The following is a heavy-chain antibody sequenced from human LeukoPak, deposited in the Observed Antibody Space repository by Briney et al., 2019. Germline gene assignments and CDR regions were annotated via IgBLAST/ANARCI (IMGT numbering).Heavy chain of an antibody. CDR1: GFTFSSYE. Sequence: GGSLRLSCAASGFTFSSYEMNWVRQAPGKGLEWVSYVSSSGSTIYYADSVKGRFTISRDNAKNSLYLQMNSLRAEDTAVYYCARDILTGFYTPGYFDYWGQGTLVTVSS. J-gene: IGHJ4*02. D-gene: IGHD3-9*01. V-gene: IGHV3-48*03. CDR2: VSSSGSTI. CDR3: ARDILTGFYTPGYFDY.